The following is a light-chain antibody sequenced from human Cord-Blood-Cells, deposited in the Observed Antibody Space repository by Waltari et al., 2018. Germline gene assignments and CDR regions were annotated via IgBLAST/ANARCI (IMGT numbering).Light chain of an antibody. V-gene: IGLV2-14*01. CDR2: DVS. Sequence: QSALTQPASVSGSPGQSITIPCTGTSSDGHGYNEVSWYQQHPGKAPKLMIYDVSNRPSGVSNRFSGSKSGNTASLTISGLQAEDEADYYCSSYTSSSTVVFGGGTKLTVL. J-gene: IGLJ2*01. CDR1: SSDGHGYNE. CDR3: SSYTSSSTVV.